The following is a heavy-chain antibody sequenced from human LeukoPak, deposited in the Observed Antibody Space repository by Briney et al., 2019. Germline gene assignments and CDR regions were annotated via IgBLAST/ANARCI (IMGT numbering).Heavy chain of an antibody. J-gene: IGHJ4*02. V-gene: IGHV3-74*01. CDR2: ICGDGRTI. CDR3: AKEEAGSSGWYDY. D-gene: IGHD6-19*01. CDR1: GFTVSNYW. Sequence: GGSLRLSCAASGFTVSNYWMSWVRQAPGKGLVWILRICGDGRTISYADSVKGRFTISRDNSKNTLDVQMNSLGSEDTAVYYCAKEEAGSSGWYDYWGQGPLVTVSS.